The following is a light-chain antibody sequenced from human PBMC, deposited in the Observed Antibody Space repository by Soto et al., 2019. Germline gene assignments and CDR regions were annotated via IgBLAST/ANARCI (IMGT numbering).Light chain of an antibody. J-gene: IGLJ1*01. CDR2: EVS. CDR1: SSDVGSYSL. Sequence: QSVLTQPASVSGSPGQSITISCTGTSSDVGSYSLVSWYQQHPGKAPKLMIYEVSKRPSGVSNRFSGSKSGNTASLTISGLQAEDEADYYCCSDAGSIPYVFGTGTKVTVL. V-gene: IGLV2-23*02. CDR3: CSDAGSIPYV.